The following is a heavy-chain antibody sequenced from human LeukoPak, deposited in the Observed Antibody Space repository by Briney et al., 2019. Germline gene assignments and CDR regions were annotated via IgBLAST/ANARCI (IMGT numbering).Heavy chain of an antibody. CDR3: ARESSLTGAYFDW. CDR1: GFTLSNYG. CDR2: IWYDGTNK. Sequence: GGSLRLSCAASGFTLSNYGMHWVRQAPGKGLEWVAVIWYDGTNKQYVDSVKGRFTISRDNSENTLYLQLNSLRDEDTAVYYCARESSLTGAYFDWWGQGTLVTVSS. J-gene: IGHJ4*02. V-gene: IGHV3-33*01. D-gene: IGHD3-10*01.